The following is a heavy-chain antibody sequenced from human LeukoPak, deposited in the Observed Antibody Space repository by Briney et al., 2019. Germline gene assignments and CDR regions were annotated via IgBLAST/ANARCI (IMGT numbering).Heavy chain of an antibody. Sequence: SQTLSLTCALSGDSVSSSSAAWHWIRQSPSRGLEWLGRTYYKSKWYNDYAVSVKSRITINPDTSKNQFSLQLNSVTPEDTAVYYCARDFASSTVDYWGQGTLVTVSS. D-gene: IGHD2-15*01. CDR3: ARDFASSTVDY. CDR2: TYYKSKWYN. J-gene: IGHJ4*01. V-gene: IGHV6-1*01. CDR1: GDSVSSSSAA.